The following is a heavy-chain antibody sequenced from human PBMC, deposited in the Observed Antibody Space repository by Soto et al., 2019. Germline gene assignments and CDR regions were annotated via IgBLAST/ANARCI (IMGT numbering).Heavy chain of an antibody. V-gene: IGHV5-10-1*01. CDR1: GYSLTNIW. CDR3: AAGGDSSDHHAFDV. CDR2: IDPGDSVT. D-gene: IGHD2-21*02. J-gene: IGHJ3*01. Sequence: GASQKISSKGCGYSLTNIWIQLVRPMPGKGLEWMGRIDPGDSVTTYNPSFEDHVTMSADKSINTSYLQRSRMKDYTAALYCSAAGGDSSDHHAFDVWGQGTMVTVSS.